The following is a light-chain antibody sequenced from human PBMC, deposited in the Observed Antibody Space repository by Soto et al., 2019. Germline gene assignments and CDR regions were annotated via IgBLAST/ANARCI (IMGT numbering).Light chain of an antibody. CDR1: QGISSY. J-gene: IGKJ4*01. Sequence: AIRMTQSPSSLSASTGDRVTITCRASQGISSYLAWYQQKPGKAPKLLIYAASTLQSGVPSRFSGSGSGTDFTLTISCLQSEDFATYYCQQSYSTPRTFGGGTKVDI. CDR2: AAS. CDR3: QQSYSTPRT. V-gene: IGKV1-8*01.